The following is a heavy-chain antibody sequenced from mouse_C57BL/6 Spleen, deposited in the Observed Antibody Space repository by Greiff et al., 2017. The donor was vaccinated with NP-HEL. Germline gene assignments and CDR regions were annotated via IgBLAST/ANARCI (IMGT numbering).Heavy chain of an antibody. V-gene: IGHV5-12*01. D-gene: IGHD2-2*01. Sequence: EVKLVESGGGLVQPGGSLKLSCAASGFTFSDYHMYWVRQTPEKRLEWVAYISNGGGSTYYPDTVKGRFTISRDNAKNTLYLQMSRLKSEDTAMYYCTRRAGYAAIDYWGQGTTLTVSS. CDR2: ISNGGGST. CDR3: TRRAGYAAIDY. J-gene: IGHJ2*01. CDR1: GFTFSDYH.